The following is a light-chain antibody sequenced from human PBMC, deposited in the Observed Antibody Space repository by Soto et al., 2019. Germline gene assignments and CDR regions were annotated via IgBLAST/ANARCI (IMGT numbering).Light chain of an antibody. CDR2: GAS. Sequence: EIVMTPSPATLSVSPGERATLSCRASQSVSNNYLAWYQQKLGQAPRLLIYGASSRATGIPDRFSGSGSGTDFTLTISRLEPEDFAVYYCQQYGSSRSTFGQGTRLEIK. J-gene: IGKJ5*01. CDR3: QQYGSSRST. V-gene: IGKV3-20*01. CDR1: QSVSNNY.